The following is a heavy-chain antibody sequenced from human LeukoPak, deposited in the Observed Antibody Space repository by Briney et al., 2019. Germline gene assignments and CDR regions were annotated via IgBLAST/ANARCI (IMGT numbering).Heavy chain of an antibody. Sequence: SETLSLTCTVSGGSISRGSYYWSWIRQPAGKGLEWIGRIYTSGSTNYNPSLKSRVTISVDTSKNQFFLKLSSVTAADTAVYYCARDHCSGGSCYRDYYYHYMDVWGKGTTVTVSS. V-gene: IGHV4-61*02. CDR2: IYTSGST. CDR3: ARDHCSGGSCYRDYYYHYMDV. D-gene: IGHD2-15*01. CDR1: GGSISRGSYY. J-gene: IGHJ6*03.